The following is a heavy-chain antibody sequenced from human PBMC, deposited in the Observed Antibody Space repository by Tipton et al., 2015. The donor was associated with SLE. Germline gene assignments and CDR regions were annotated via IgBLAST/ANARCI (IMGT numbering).Heavy chain of an antibody. V-gene: IGHV4-61*05. CDR1: GGSISSNIYY. J-gene: IGHJ6*02. CDR3: ARGMVTWRGAILGVDV. Sequence: TLSLTCTVSGGSISSNIYYWGWIRQPPGKGLEWIGYISDGGGTNYNPSLKSRVTISVDPAKNQFSLRLTSVTAADTAVYYCARGMVTWRGAILGVDVWGQGTTVNVSS. CDR2: ISDGGGT. D-gene: IGHD2-21*02.